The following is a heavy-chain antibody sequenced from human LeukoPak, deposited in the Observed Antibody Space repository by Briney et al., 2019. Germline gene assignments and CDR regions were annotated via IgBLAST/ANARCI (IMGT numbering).Heavy chain of an antibody. V-gene: IGHV3-74*01. J-gene: IGHJ5*02. CDR3: ARDLGQYYDTGDNWFDP. D-gene: IGHD3-22*01. CDR2: INSDGINT. Sequence: GGSLRLSCAASGFTLDDYGMSWVRQAPGKGLVWVSRINSDGINTSYADSVKGRFTISRDNAKNTLNLQMNSLRAEDTAVYYCARDLGQYYDTGDNWFDPWGQGTLVTVSS. CDR1: GFTLDDYG.